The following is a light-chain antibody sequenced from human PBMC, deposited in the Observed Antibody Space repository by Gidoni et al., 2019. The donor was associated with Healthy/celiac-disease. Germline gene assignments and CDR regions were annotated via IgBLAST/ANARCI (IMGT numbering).Light chain of an antibody. J-gene: IGLJ2*01. CDR1: SSDVGGYNY. V-gene: IGLV2-14*01. CDR2: DVS. Sequence: QSAQTQPAPVSGSPGQSITISCTGTSSDVGGYNYVSWYQQHPGKAPKLMIYDVSNRPSGVSNRFSGSKSGNTASLTISGLQAEDEADYYCSSYTSSSTPVVFGGGTKLTVL. CDR3: SSYTSSSTPVV.